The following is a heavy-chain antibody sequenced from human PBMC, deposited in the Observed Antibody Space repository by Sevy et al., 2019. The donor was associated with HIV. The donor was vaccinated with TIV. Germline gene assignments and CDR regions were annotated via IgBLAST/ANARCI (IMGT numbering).Heavy chain of an antibody. CDR1: GFTFSSYV. D-gene: IGHD2-2*01. J-gene: IGHJ6*02. Sequence: GGSLRLSCAASGFTFSSYVMHWVRQAPGKGLEWVAVISYDGSNKYYADSVKGRFTISRDNSKNTLYLQRNSLRAEDTAVYYCARDRKGIVVVPAANGPPVYGMDVWGQGTTVTVSS. CDR2: ISYDGSNK. CDR3: ARDRKGIVVVPAANGPPVYGMDV. V-gene: IGHV3-30-3*01.